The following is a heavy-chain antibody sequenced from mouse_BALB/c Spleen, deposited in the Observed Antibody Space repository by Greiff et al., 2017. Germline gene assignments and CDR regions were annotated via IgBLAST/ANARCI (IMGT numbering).Heavy chain of an antibody. V-gene: IGHV5-17*02. J-gene: IGHJ3*01. CDR2: ISSGSSTI. Sequence: DVKLVESGGGLVQPGGSRKLSCAASGFTFSSFGMHWVRQAPEKGLEWVAYISSGSSTIYYADTVKGRFTISRDNPKNTLFLQMTSLRSEDTAMYYCATGTFAYWGQGTLVTVSA. CDR1: GFTFSSFG. D-gene: IGHD4-1*01. CDR3: ATGTFAY.